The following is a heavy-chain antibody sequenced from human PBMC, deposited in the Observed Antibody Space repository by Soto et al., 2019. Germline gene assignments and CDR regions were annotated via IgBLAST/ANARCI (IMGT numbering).Heavy chain of an antibody. V-gene: IGHV1-3*01. Sequence: ASVKVSCKASGYTFSNYGIHWVRQAPGQRLEWMGLINAGNGNTKYSQKFQGRVTLTRDTSASTAYMELSSLRAEDTAVYYCAKYWYSSGWHFDYWGQGTLVTVSS. CDR3: AKYWYSSGWHFDY. J-gene: IGHJ4*02. D-gene: IGHD6-19*01. CDR1: GYTFSNYG. CDR2: INAGNGNT.